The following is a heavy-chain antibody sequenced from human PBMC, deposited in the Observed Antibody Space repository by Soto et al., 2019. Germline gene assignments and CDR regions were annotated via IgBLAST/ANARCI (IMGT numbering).Heavy chain of an antibody. V-gene: IGHV5-51*01. Sequence: GESLKISCKGSGYRFTSYWIGWVRQMPGKGLEWMGVIYPGDSRTRYSPSFQGRVTISADKSISTAYLQWTSLEASDTAMYYCAIRSFSSPEFSPWGQGALVTVSS. CDR1: GYRFTSYW. J-gene: IGHJ5*02. CDR2: IYPGDSRT. CDR3: AIRSFSSPEFSP. D-gene: IGHD1-26*01.